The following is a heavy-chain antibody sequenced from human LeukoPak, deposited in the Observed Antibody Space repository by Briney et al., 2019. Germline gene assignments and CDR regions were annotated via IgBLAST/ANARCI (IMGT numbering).Heavy chain of an antibody. CDR2: INPNSGGT. V-gene: IGHV1-2*06. D-gene: IGHD1-14*01. Sequence: ASVKVSCKASGYTFTGYYMHWVRQAPGQGLEWMGRINPNSGGTNYAQKLQGRVTMTTDTSTSTAYMELRSLRSDDTAVYYCARDLQPSRRRWFDPWGQGTLVTVSS. CDR1: GYTFTGYY. CDR3: ARDLQPSRRRWFDP. J-gene: IGHJ5*02.